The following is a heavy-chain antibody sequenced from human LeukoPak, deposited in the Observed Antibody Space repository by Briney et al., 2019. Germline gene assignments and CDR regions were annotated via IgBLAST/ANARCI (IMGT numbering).Heavy chain of an antibody. CDR1: GGSISTYY. D-gene: IGHD3-9*01. J-gene: IGHJ4*02. V-gene: IGHV4-34*01. CDR3: ARRARLVARRYYFDY. Sequence: SETLSLTCTVSGGSISTYYWSWIRQPPGKGLEWVGEINHSGSTNYNPSLKSRVTISVDTSKNQFSLKLSSVTAADTAVYYCARRARLVARRYYFDYWGQGTLVTVSS. CDR2: INHSGST.